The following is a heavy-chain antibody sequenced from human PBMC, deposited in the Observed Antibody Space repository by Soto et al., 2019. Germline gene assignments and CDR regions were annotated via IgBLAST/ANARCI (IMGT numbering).Heavy chain of an antibody. CDR2: IYYSGST. CDR3: ARAQAARDRLVDY. J-gene: IGHJ4*02. CDR1: GVSIISSSYY. Sequence: SETLSLTCTFSGVSIISSSYYWGWIRQPPGKGLEWIGSIYYSGSTYYNPSLKSRVTISVDTSKNQFSLKLSSVTAADTAVYYCARAQAARDRLVDYWGQGTLVTVSS. V-gene: IGHV4-39*01. D-gene: IGHD2-15*01.